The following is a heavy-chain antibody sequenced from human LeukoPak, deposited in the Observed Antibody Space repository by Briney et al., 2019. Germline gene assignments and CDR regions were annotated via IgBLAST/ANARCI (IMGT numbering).Heavy chain of an antibody. D-gene: IGHD3-22*01. CDR1: GGSISSYY. V-gene: IGHV4-4*07. J-gene: IGHJ6*02. CDR3: ARDFPAYYYDSSEAPPGYYCGMDV. CDR2: IYTSGST. Sequence: SETLSLTCTVSGGSISSYYWSWIRQPAGKGLEWIGRIYTSGSTNYNPSLKSRVTMSVDTSKNQFSLKLSSVTAADTAVYYCARDFPAYYYDSSEAPPGYYCGMDVWGQGTTVTVSS.